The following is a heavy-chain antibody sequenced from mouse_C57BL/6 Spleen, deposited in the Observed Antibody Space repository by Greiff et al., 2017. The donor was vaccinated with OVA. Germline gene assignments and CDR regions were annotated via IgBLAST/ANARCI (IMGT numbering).Heavy chain of an antibody. CDR2: INPGSGGT. J-gene: IGHJ1*03. CDR3: ARLYYGSYWYFDV. Sequence: VQLQESGAELVRPGTSVKVSCKASGYAFTNYLIEWVKQRPGQGLEWIGVINPGSGGTNYNEKFKGKATLTADKSSSTAYMQLSSLTSEDSAVYDCARLYYGSYWYFDVWGTGTTVTVSS. V-gene: IGHV1-54*01. CDR1: GYAFTNYL. D-gene: IGHD1-1*01.